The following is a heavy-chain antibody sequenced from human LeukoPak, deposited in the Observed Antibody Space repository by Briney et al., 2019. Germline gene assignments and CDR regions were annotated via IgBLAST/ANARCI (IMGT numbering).Heavy chain of an antibody. J-gene: IGHJ4*02. CDR1: GFTFSSYA. D-gene: IGHD3-22*01. CDR3: AKTYYYDSSGYLSSALCDY. Sequence: GGSLRLSCAASGFTFSSYAMSWVRQAPGKGLEWVSAISGSGGSTYYADSVKGRFTISRDNSKNTLYLQMNSLRAEDTAVYYCAKTYYYDSSGYLSSALCDYWGQGTLVTVSS. CDR2: ISGSGGST. V-gene: IGHV3-23*01.